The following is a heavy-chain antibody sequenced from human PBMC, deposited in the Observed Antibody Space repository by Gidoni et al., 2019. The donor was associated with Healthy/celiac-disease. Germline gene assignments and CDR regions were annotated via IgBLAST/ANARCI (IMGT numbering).Heavy chain of an antibody. D-gene: IGHD7-27*01. CDR1: GFTFSSYG. CDR2: ISYDGSNK. CDR3: AKAWGYGMDV. V-gene: IGHV3-30*18. J-gene: IGHJ6*02. Sequence: QVQLVASGGGVVQPGRSLRLSCAASGFTFSSYGMHWVRQAPGKGLEWVAVISYDGSNKYYADSVKGRFTISRDNSKNTLYLQMNSLRAEDTAVYYCAKAWGYGMDVWGQGTTVTVSS.